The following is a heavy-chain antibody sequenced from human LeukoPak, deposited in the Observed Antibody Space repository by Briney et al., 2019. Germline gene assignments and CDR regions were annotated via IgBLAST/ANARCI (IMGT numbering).Heavy chain of an antibody. CDR3: ARAVYSVFKGMDV. J-gene: IGHJ6*02. CDR2: IIPILGIA. D-gene: IGHD5/OR15-5a*01. Sequence: ASVKVSCKASGGTFSSYAISWVRQAPGQGLEWMGRIIPILGIANYAQKFQGRVTITADKSTSTAYMELSSLRSEDTAVYYCARAVYSVFKGMDVWGQGTTVTVSS. CDR1: GGTFSSYA. V-gene: IGHV1-69*04.